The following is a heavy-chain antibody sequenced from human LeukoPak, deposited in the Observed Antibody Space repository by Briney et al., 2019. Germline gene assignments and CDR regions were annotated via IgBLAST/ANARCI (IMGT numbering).Heavy chain of an antibody. D-gene: IGHD2-2*01. V-gene: IGHV1-3*01. CDR3: ARVHCSSTSCSDSYGMDV. CDR2: INAGNGNT. Sequence: GASVKVSCKASGYTFTSYAMHWVRQAPGQRLEWMGWINAGNGNTKYSQKFQGRVTITRDTSASTAYMELRSLRSDDTAVYYCARVHCSSTSCSDSYGMDVWGKGTTVTVSS. CDR1: GYTFTSYA. J-gene: IGHJ6*04.